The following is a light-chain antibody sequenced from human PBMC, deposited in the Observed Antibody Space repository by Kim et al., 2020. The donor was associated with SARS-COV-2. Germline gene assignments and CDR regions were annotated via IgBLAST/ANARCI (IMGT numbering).Light chain of an antibody. CDR2: GAS. CDR3: QQYNNWPFT. Sequence: GSPGERATLSCGASQSVSSNLAWYQQKPGQAPRLLIYGASTRATGIPARFSGSGSGTEFTLTISSLQSEDFAVYYCQQYNNWPFTFGPGTKVDIK. V-gene: IGKV3-15*01. J-gene: IGKJ3*01. CDR1: QSVSSN.